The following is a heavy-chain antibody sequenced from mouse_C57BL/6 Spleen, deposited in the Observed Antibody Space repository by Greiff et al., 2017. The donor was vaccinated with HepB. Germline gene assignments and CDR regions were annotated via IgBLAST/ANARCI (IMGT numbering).Heavy chain of an antibody. Sequence: EVKLEESGGGLVKPGGSLKLSCAASGFTFSDYGMHWVSQAPEKGLEWVADISTGSSTINYADTVKGRVTISIDNAKNTLFLQMTSLRSEDTAMYYCAGGLLRSYAMDYWGQGTSVTVSS. D-gene: IGHD1-1*01. V-gene: IGHV5-17*01. CDR3: AGGLLRSYAMDY. CDR2: ISTGSSTI. J-gene: IGHJ4*01. CDR1: GFTFSDYG.